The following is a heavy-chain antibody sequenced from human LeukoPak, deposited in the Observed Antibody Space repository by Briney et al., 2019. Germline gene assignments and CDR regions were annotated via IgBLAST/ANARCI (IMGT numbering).Heavy chain of an antibody. D-gene: IGHD3-10*01. Sequence: PGGSLRLSCATSGFIFSNYPMHWVRQAPGKGLEYVSAISGNGGATYYGSSVKGRFTISRDNSKNTLYLQMNSLRAEDTAVYYCAKGYGSGSYRYYYMDVWGKGTTVTISS. V-gene: IGHV3-64*01. CDR2: ISGNGGAT. CDR1: GFIFSNYP. J-gene: IGHJ6*03. CDR3: AKGYGSGSYRYYYMDV.